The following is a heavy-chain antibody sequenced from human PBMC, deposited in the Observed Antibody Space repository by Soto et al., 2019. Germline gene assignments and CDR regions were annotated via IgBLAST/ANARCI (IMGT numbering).Heavy chain of an antibody. D-gene: IGHD3-9*01. V-gene: IGHV4-59*01. CDR1: GGSISSYY. CDR3: ARGRFDILTGYYIHY. CDR2: IYYSGTT. Sequence: SSETLSLTCTVSGGSISSYYWSWIRQPPGQGLEWIGYIYYSGTTNYNPSLKSRVTISVDTSKNQFSLKLSSVTAADTAVYYCARGRFDILTGYYIHYWGQGTLVTVSS. J-gene: IGHJ4*02.